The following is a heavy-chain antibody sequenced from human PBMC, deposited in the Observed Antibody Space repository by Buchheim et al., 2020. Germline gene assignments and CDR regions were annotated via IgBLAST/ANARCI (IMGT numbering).Heavy chain of an antibody. V-gene: IGHV3-74*01. Sequence: EVQLVESGGGLVQPGGSLRLSCAASGFTFSTYWMHWVRQAPGKGLVWVSRINSDGTTTTYADSVTGRYTISRDNAKNTLFLQMNSLRDEDTAVYYCARDTWTVTGTNFDYWGQGTL. CDR1: GFTFSTYW. D-gene: IGHD6-19*01. CDR3: ARDTWTVTGTNFDY. J-gene: IGHJ4*02. CDR2: INSDGTTT.